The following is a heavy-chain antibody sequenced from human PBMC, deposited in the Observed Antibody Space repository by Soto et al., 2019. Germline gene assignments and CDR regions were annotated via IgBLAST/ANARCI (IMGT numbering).Heavy chain of an antibody. Sequence: SETLSLTCTVSGGSISSSSYYWGWIRQPPGKGLEWIGSIYYSGSTYYNPSLKSRVTISVDTSKNQFSLKLSSVTAADTAVYYCARHIAAAIPWGYYFDYWGQGTLVTVSS. D-gene: IGHD6-13*01. V-gene: IGHV4-39*01. J-gene: IGHJ4*02. CDR2: IYYSGST. CDR3: ARHIAAAIPWGYYFDY. CDR1: GGSISSSSYY.